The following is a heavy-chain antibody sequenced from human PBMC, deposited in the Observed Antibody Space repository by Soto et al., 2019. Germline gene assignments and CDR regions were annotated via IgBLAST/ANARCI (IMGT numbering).Heavy chain of an antibody. D-gene: IGHD4-17*01. J-gene: IGHJ4*02. Sequence: GGSLRLSCAASGFTFSSYAMSWVRQAPGKGLEWVSAISGSGGSTYYADSVKGRFTISRDNSKNTLYLQMNSLRAEDTAVYYCAKDSELPEGGWMTTVTLDYWGQGTLVTVSS. CDR1: GFTFSSYA. V-gene: IGHV3-23*01. CDR2: ISGSGGST. CDR3: AKDSELPEGGWMTTVTLDY.